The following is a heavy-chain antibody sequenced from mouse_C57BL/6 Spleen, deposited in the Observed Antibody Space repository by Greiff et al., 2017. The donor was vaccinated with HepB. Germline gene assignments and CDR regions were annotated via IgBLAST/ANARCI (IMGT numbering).Heavy chain of an antibody. J-gene: IGHJ4*01. CDR1: GFTFSDYR. Sequence: VQLQQSGGGLVKPGGSLKLSCAASGFTFSDYRMHWVRQAPEKGLEWVAYISSCGSTIYYADTVKGRFTISRDNAKNTLFLQMTSLRSEDTAMYYCDTMDYWGQGTSVTVSS. CDR3: DTMDY. CDR2: ISSCGSTI. V-gene: IGHV5-17*01.